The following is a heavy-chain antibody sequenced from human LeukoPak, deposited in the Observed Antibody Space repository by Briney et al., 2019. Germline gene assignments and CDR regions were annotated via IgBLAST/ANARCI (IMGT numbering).Heavy chain of an antibody. CDR1: GFTFSSYA. Sequence: GGSLRLSCAASGFTFSSYAMSWVRQAPGKGLEWVSAISGSGGSTYYADSVKGRFTVSGDNSKNTVYLQMSSLTAADTAVYYCAKDRSIGTYYTFDHWGQGTLVTVSS. D-gene: IGHD1-26*01. CDR2: ISGSGGST. CDR3: AKDRSIGTYYTFDH. J-gene: IGHJ4*02. V-gene: IGHV3-23*01.